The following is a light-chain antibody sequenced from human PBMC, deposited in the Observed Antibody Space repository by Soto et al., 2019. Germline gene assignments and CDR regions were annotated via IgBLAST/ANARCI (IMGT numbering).Light chain of an antibody. V-gene: IGLV1-47*01. CDR3: AARDDSLSALYV. J-gene: IGLJ1*01. CDR2: RIN. Sequence: QSVLTQPPSASGTPGQRVTISCSGSRSNIGSNHVDWYQQLPGTAPKLLIYRINERPSGVPDRFSGSKSGNSASLAISGLRSEDEADYYCAARDDSLSALYVFGTGTKVTAL. CDR1: RSNIGSNH.